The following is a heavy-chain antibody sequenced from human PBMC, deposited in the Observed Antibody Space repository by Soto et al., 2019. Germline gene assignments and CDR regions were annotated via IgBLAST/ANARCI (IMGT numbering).Heavy chain of an antibody. V-gene: IGHV4-30-4*02. CDR2: IYYSGST. Sequence: SETLSLTCTVSGGSISSGYYYWSWIRQPPGKGLEWIGYIYYSGSTYYNPSLKSRVTITKDTSKNQVVLTMTNMDPVDTATYYCAHSVVAGLGYYFDYWGQGTLVTVSS. J-gene: IGHJ4*02. D-gene: IGHD6-19*01. CDR3: AHSVVAGLGYYFDY. CDR1: GGSISSGYYY.